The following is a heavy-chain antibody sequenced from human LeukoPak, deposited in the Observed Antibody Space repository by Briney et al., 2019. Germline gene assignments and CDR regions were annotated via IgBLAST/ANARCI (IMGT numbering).Heavy chain of an antibody. CDR1: GGSISSGGYY. V-gene: IGHV4-31*03. Sequence: TSQTLSLTCTVSGGSISSGGYYWSWIRQHPGKGLEWIGYIYYSGSTYYNPSLKSRVTISVDTSKNQLSLKLSSVTAADTAVYYCASLTAFTIYYYFDYWGQGTLVTVSS. J-gene: IGHJ4*02. D-gene: IGHD2-21*01. CDR3: ASLTAFTIYYYFDY. CDR2: IYYSGST.